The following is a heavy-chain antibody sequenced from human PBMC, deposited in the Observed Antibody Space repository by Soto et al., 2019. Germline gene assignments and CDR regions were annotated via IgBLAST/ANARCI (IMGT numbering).Heavy chain of an antibody. Sequence: QVQLQESGPGLVKPSQTLSLTCTVSGGSISSGGYYWSWIRQHPGKGLEWIGYIYYSGSTYYNPSLKSRVTISVATSKKQFSLKLSSVPAADTAVYYCARSSTSANYFDSWGQGTLVTVSS. J-gene: IGHJ4*02. D-gene: IGHD2-2*01. CDR1: GGSISSGGYY. V-gene: IGHV4-31*03. CDR2: IYYSGST. CDR3: ARSSTSANYFDS.